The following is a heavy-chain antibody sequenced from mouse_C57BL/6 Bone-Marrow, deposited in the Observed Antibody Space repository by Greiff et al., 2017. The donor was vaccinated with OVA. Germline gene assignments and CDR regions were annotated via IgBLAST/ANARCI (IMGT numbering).Heavy chain of an antibody. J-gene: IGHJ3*01. D-gene: IGHD2-3*01. CDR1: GYTFTSYG. CDR2: IYPRSGNT. V-gene: IGHV1-81*01. CDR3: ARYDGYFPWFAY. Sequence: VKLQESGAELARPGASVKLSCKASGYTFTSYGISWVKQRTGQGLEWIGEIYPRSGNTYYNEKFKGKATLTADKSSSTAYMELRSLTSEDSAVYFCARYDGYFPWFAYWGQGTLVTVSA.